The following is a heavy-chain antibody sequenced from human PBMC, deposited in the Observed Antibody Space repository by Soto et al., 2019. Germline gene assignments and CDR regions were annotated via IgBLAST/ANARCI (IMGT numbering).Heavy chain of an antibody. J-gene: IGHJ3*02. CDR2: ISYDGSNK. V-gene: IGHV3-30*18. CDR3: AKDSNTYYYDSTGAFDI. D-gene: IGHD3-22*01. CDR1: GFTLSSYG. Sequence: GGSLRLSCAASGFTLSSYGMHWVRQAPGKGLEWVAVISYDGSNKYYADSVKGRFTISRDNSKNTLYLQMNSLRAEDTAVYYCAKDSNTYYYDSTGAFDIWGQGTMVTVSS.